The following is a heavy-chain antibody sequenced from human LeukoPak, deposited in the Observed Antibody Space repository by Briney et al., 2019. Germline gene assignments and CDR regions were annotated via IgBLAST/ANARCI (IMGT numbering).Heavy chain of an antibody. D-gene: IGHD2-2*01. Sequence: PGGSLRLSCAVSGFTFSDYYMSWIRQAPGKGLEWVSNISSSGSTIYYADSVKGRFTISRDNSKNSLYLQMNSLRAEDTALYYCAKASRPFYYYYYMDVWGKGTTVTVSS. CDR2: ISSSGSTI. CDR3: AKASRPFYYYYYMDV. J-gene: IGHJ6*03. V-gene: IGHV3-11*01. CDR1: GFTFSDYY.